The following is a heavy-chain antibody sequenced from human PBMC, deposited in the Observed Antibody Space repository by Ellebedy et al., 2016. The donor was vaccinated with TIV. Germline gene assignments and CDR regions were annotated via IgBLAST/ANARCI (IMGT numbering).Heavy chain of an antibody. D-gene: IGHD4-23*01. V-gene: IGHV1-18*01. CDR1: GYTFTTSG. CDR3: GRVPLPGKADY. J-gene: IGHJ4*02. Sequence: ASVKVSCXTHGYTFTTSGISWVRQAPGKGLEWVGWISTYNDKKNYALKFQDRVTMTTDTSTSTAYMELRSLISDDTAVYYCGRVPLPGKADYWGQGTLVT. CDR2: ISTYNDKK.